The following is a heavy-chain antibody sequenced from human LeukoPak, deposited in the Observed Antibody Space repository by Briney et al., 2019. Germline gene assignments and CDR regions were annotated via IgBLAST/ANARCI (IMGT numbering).Heavy chain of an antibody. CDR2: IGQDGTET. V-gene: IGHV3-7*01. CDR3: AIPSSYDGSRYYHAY. Sequence: GGSLRLSCAASGISFGSYWVTWVRQAPGKGLEWVANIGQDGTETVYVGSVKGRFTISRDNARKLLLLQMNSLRADDTAVYYCAIPSSYDGSRYYHAYWGQGTLVSVSS. D-gene: IGHD3-22*01. J-gene: IGHJ4*02. CDR1: GISFGSYW.